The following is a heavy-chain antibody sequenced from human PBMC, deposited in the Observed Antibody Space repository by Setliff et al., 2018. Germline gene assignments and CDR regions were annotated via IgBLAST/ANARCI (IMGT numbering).Heavy chain of an antibody. J-gene: IGHJ3*02. CDR2: LKEDGSEK. CDR1: GFTFSSYW. D-gene: IGHD3-10*01. V-gene: IGHV3-7*01. CDR3: ARRPPNGFGEFGNAFDI. Sequence: GGSLRLSCAASGFTFSSYWMSWVRQAPGKGLEWVANLKEDGSEKYYVDSVRGRFTMSRDNAKNSLYLQMNSLRAEDTAVYYCARRPPNGFGEFGNAFDIWGQGTMVTVSS.